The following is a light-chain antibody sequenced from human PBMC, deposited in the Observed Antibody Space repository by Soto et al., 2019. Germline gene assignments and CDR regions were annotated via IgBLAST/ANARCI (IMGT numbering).Light chain of an antibody. Sequence: DIQMTQSPSTLSGSPGDRVTITCRASQTISSWLAWYQQKPGKAPKLLIYKASTLKSGVPSRFSGSGSRTEFTLTISSLQPDDFATYYCQHYNSYSEAFGQGTKVDIK. J-gene: IGKJ1*01. CDR3: QHYNSYSEA. CDR2: KAS. CDR1: QTISSW. V-gene: IGKV1-5*03.